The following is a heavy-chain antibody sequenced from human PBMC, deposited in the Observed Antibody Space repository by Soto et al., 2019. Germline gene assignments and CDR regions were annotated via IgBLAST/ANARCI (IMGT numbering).Heavy chain of an antibody. Sequence: FRRLSCSASGFTFGSHALHWISPDPGRGLEWVAVISYDGINKYYADSVKGRFTISRDNSKNTLYLQMNSLRAEDTAVYYCARDGSSIAARQAYYYYGMDVWGQGTTVT. CDR3: ARDGSSIAARQAYYYYGMDV. V-gene: IGHV3-30-3*01. CDR2: ISYDGINK. J-gene: IGHJ6*02. D-gene: IGHD6-6*01. CDR1: GFTFGSHA.